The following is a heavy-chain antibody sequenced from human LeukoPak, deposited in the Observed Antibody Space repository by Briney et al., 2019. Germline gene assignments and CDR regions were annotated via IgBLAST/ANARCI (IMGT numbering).Heavy chain of an antibody. V-gene: IGHV4-4*02. CDR3: ARSDYYDSSGYGR. CDR1: GGSISSSNW. CDR2: IYHSGST. J-gene: IGHJ4*02. D-gene: IGHD3-22*01. Sequence: SETLSLTCAVSGGSISSSNWWSWVRQPPGKGLEWIGEIYHSGSTNYNPSLKSRVTISVDKSKNQFSLKLSSVTAADTAVYYCARSDYYDSSGYGRWGQGTLVTVS.